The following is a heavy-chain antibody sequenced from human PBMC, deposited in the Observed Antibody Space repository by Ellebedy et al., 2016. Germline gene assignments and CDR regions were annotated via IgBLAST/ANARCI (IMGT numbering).Heavy chain of an antibody. CDR2: MNPDTGDR. Sequence: ASVKVSCXASGYTFTNYDINWVRQASGQGLEWMGWMNPDTGDRVYAQKFQGRLTMTTNTSITTAFMELSSLRSEDTAVYYCARGLYYYGSGSYYSRGWFDPWGQGTLVTVSS. D-gene: IGHD3-10*01. V-gene: IGHV1-8*01. CDR3: ARGLYYYGSGSYYSRGWFDP. CDR1: GYTFTNYD. J-gene: IGHJ5*02.